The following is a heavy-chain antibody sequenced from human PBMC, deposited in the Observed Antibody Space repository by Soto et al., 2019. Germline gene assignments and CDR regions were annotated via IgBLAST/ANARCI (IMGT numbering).Heavy chain of an antibody. D-gene: IGHD3-10*01. CDR1: GGSFSGYY. Sequence: QVQLQQWGAGLLKPSETLSLTCAVYGGSFSGYYWSWIRQPPGKGLEWIGEINHSGSTNYNPSLKIRVTISVDTSKNQFSLKLSSVTAADTAVYYCARAYGSGSSIAREFDYWGQGTLVTVSS. CDR3: ARAYGSGSSIAREFDY. V-gene: IGHV4-34*01. J-gene: IGHJ4*02. CDR2: INHSGST.